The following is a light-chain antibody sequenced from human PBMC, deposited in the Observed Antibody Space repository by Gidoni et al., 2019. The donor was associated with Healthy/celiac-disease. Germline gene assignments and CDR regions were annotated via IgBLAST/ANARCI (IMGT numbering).Light chain of an antibody. CDR1: QSVLYSSNNKNY. CDR3: QQYYSTPRT. Sequence: DFLLTKSPAPLAVSLGERATNNCKSSQSVLYSSNNKNYLAWYQQKPGQPPKLLIYWASTRESGVPDRFIGSGSGTDFTLTISSLQAEDVAVYYCQQYYSTPRTFGQGTKVEIK. CDR2: WAS. V-gene: IGKV4-1*01. J-gene: IGKJ1*01.